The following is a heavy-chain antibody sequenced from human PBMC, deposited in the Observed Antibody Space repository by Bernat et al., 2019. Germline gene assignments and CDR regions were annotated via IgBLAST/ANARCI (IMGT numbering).Heavy chain of an antibody. D-gene: IGHD6-13*01. CDR2: ISYDGSNK. V-gene: IGHV3-30*03. J-gene: IGHJ4*02. CDR3: AALTGKAAGYN. Sequence: QVQLVESGGGVVQPGRSLRLSCAASGFTFSSYGMHWVRQAPGKGLEWVAVISYDGSNKYYADSVKGRFTISRDNSKNTLYLQMNSLRAEDTAVYYWAALTGKAAGYNLGQGTLVNVSS. CDR1: GFTFSSYG.